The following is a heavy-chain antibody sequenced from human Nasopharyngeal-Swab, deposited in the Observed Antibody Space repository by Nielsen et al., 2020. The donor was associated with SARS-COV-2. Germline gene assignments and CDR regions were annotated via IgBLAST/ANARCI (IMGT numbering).Heavy chain of an antibody. CDR3: ASCRVFRLADYFDY. D-gene: IGHD3-9*01. J-gene: IGHJ4*02. CDR2: ISYDGSNK. CDR1: GFTFSSYA. V-gene: IGHV3-30-3*01. Sequence: GESLKISCAASGFTFSSYAMHWVRQAPGKGLEWVAVISYDGSNKYYADSVKGRFTISRDNSKNTLYLQMNNLRAEDTAVYYCASCRVFRLADYFDYWGQGTLVTVSS.